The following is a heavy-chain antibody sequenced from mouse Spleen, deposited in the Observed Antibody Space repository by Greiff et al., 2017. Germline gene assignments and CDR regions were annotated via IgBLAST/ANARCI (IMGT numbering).Heavy chain of an antibody. CDR3: ARQEKRYWYFDV. Sequence: DVKLVESGGGLVKLGGSLKLSCAASGFTFSSYAMSWVRQTPEKRLEWVATISSGGGNTYYPDSVKGRFTISRDNAKNTLYLQMSSLKSEDTAMYYCARQEKRYWYFDVWGAGTTVTVSS. CDR2: ISSGGGNT. J-gene: IGHJ1*01. V-gene: IGHV5-9*04. CDR1: GFTFSSYA.